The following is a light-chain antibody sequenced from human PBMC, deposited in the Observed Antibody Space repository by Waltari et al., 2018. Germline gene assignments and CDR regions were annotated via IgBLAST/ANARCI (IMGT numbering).Light chain of an antibody. CDR3: CSYAGSYTWV. CDR2: DVD. Sequence: QSALTQPRSVSGSPGQSVTISCTGPSSAVGGYNYVSWYQQHPGKAPKFMIYDVDKRPSGVPDRFSGSKSGNTASLTISGLQAEDEADYYCCSYAGSYTWVFGGGTKLTVL. CDR1: SSAVGGYNY. J-gene: IGLJ3*02. V-gene: IGLV2-11*01.